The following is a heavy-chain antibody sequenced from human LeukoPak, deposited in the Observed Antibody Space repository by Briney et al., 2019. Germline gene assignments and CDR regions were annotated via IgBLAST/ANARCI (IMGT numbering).Heavy chain of an antibody. CDR3: ARESVAGNFDY. J-gene: IGHJ4*02. Sequence: SETLSLTCTVSGGSVSSGSYYWSWIRQPPGKGPEWIGYIYYSGSTNYNPSLKSRVTISVDTSKNQFSLKLSSVTAADTAVYYCARESVAGNFDYWGQGTLVTVSS. V-gene: IGHV4-61*01. D-gene: IGHD6-19*01. CDR1: GGSVSSGSYY. CDR2: IYYSGST.